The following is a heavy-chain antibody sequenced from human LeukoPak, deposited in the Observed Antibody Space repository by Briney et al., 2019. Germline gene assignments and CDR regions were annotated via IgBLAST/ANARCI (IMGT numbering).Heavy chain of an antibody. CDR2: INHIGST. CDR3: ERVSYTGYYYYMDV. V-gene: IGHV4-34*01. J-gene: IGHJ6*03. D-gene: IGHD1-14*01. CDR1: GGSFSGYY. Sequence: PSETLSLTCAVYGGSFSGYYWRRIRQPPGKGLEWIGEINHIGSTNYNPSIKSRVTIPVDTSKNQFSLKLSSVTAADTAVYYCERVSYTGYYYYMDVCGKGTPFTIS.